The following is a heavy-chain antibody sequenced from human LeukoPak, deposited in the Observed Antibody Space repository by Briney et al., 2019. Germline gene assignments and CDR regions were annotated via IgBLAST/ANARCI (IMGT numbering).Heavy chain of an antibody. D-gene: IGHD2-2*01. CDR3: ARDGRYCSSTSCQGWFDP. Sequence: SETLSLTCSVSGGSISSGGYYWNWIRQHPGKGLEWIGYIYQSGSTNYNPSLKSRVTISVDTSKNQFSLKLNSVTAADTAVYYCARDGRYCSSTSCQGWFDPWGQGTLVTVSS. CDR1: GGSISSGGYY. CDR2: IYQSGST. J-gene: IGHJ5*02. V-gene: IGHV4-31*03.